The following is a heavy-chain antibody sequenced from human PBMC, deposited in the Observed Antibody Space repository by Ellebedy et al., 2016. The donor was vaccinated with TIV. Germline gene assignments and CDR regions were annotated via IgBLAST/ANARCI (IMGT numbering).Heavy chain of an antibody. CDR3: ARILVVVIDIFFFDI. Sequence: SETLSLXXTVSGGSISSYYWSWIRQPPGKGLEWIGYIYYSGSTNYNPSLKSRVTISVDTSKNQFSLKLSSVTAADTAVYYCARILVVVIDIFFFDIWGQGTMVTVSS. CDR2: IYYSGST. V-gene: IGHV4-59*01. D-gene: IGHD3-22*01. CDR1: GGSISSYY. J-gene: IGHJ3*02.